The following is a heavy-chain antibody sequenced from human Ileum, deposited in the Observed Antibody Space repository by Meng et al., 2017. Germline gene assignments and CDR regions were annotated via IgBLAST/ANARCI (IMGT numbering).Heavy chain of an antibody. D-gene: IGHD4-17*01. Sequence: HVLLPEPGPGSVTPSRPPSFPCTVSVGSNSSYYGSWIRQPAGKGLEWIGRIYTSGSTNYPPSLKSRVTMSVDTSKNQFSLKLSSVTAADTAVYYCARDVVPTVTYYYNWFDPWGQGTLVTVSS. CDR3: ARDVVPTVTYYYNWFDP. J-gene: IGHJ5*02. CDR2: IYTSGST. V-gene: IGHV4-4*07. CDR1: VGSNSSYY.